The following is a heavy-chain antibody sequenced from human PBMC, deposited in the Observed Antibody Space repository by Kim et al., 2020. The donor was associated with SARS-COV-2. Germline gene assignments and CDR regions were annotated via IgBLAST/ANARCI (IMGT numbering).Heavy chain of an antibody. CDR1: GGSISSSSYY. CDR3: ARTPRAPRWIQLYMDV. CDR2: IYYSGST. D-gene: IGHD5-18*01. Sequence: SETLSLTCTVSGGSISSSSYYWGWIRQPPGKGLEWIGSIYYSGSTYYNPSLKSRVTISVDTSKNQFSLKLSSVTAADTAVYYCARTPRAPRWIQLYMDVWGQGTTVTVSS. V-gene: IGHV4-39*01. J-gene: IGHJ6*02.